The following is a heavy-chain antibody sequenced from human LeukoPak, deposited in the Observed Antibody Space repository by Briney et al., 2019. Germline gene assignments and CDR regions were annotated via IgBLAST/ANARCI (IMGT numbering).Heavy chain of an antibody. CDR2: ISAYNGNT. V-gene: IGHV1-18*01. D-gene: IGHD6-19*01. Sequence: ASVTVSCKASGYTFTSYGISWVRQAPGQGLEWMGWISAYNGNTNYAQKLQGRVTMTTDTSTSTAYMELRSLRSDDTAVYYCARGLLDSGWYFYYYYYMDVWGKGTTVTVSS. J-gene: IGHJ6*03. CDR3: ARGLLDSGWYFYYYYYMDV. CDR1: GYTFTSYG.